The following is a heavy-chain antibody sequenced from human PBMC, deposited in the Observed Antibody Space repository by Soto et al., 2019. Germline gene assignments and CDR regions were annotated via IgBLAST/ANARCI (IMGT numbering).Heavy chain of an antibody. CDR1: GGSISSYY. D-gene: IGHD1-1*01. Sequence: QVQLQESGPGLVKPSETLSLTCTVSGGSISSYYWSWIRQPPGKGLEWIGYIYYSGSTNYNPSLKSRVTISVDTSKNQFSLRLSSVTAADTAVYYCARVTTGTTARGFHIWGHGTMVTVSS. CDR2: IYYSGST. V-gene: IGHV4-59*01. J-gene: IGHJ3*02. CDR3: ARVTTGTTARGFHI.